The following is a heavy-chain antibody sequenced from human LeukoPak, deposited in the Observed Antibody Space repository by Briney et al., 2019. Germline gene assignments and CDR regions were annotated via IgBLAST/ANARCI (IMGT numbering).Heavy chain of an antibody. J-gene: IGHJ4*02. CDR1: GYTFTGYY. Sequence: ASVKVSCKASGYTFTGYYLHWVRLAPGQRLEWMGWINANSGGTDYPQKFQGRVTMTRDTSINTAYMELSRLRSDDTAVYYCARVGSPGIATWVYWGQGTLVTVSS. CDR2: INANSGGT. V-gene: IGHV1-2*02. D-gene: IGHD6-13*01. CDR3: ARVGSPGIATWVY.